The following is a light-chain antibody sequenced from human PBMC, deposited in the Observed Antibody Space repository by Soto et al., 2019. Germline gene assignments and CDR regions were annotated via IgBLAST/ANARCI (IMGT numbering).Light chain of an antibody. J-gene: IGKJ4*01. CDR2: WAS. Sequence: DIVMTQSPDSLAVSLGERATINCKSSQSVLYSSNNKNYLAWYQQKPGQPPKLLIYWASTRESRVPDRFSGSGSGTDFTLTISSLQAEDVAVCYCQQYYSTPPAFGGGTKVEIK. CDR3: QQYYSTPPA. CDR1: QSVLYSSNNKNY. V-gene: IGKV4-1*01.